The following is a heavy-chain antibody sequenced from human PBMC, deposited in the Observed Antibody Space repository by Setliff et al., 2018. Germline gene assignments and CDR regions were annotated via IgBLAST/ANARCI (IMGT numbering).Heavy chain of an antibody. CDR3: AREGVDTRSSTYYRYYMDV. Sequence: SVKVSCKASGGTFSSYGISWVRQAPGHGLEGLGGTIPNFGTTNYAQEFQGRVTIITDESTSTAYMELSSLRFEDTAVYYCAREGVDTRSSTYYRYYMDVWGKGTTVTVSS. D-gene: IGHD5-18*01. V-gene: IGHV1-69*05. CDR2: TIPNFGTT. CDR1: GGTFSSYG. J-gene: IGHJ6*03.